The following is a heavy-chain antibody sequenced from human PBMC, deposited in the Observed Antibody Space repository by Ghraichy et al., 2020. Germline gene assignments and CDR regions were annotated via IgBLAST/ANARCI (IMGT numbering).Heavy chain of an antibody. CDR2: IYYSGST. CDR3: SRGGGTGFDP. CDR1: GGSISSYY. J-gene: IGHJ5*02. V-gene: IGHV4-59*01. Sequence: SETLSLTCTASGGSISSYYWSWIRQPPGKGLEWIGYIYYSGSTNYNPSLKSRVTISVDTSKNQFSLKLSSVTAADTAVYYCSRGGGTGFDPWGQGTLVTVSS.